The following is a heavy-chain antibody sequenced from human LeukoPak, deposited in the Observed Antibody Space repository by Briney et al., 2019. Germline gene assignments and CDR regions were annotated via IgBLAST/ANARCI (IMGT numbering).Heavy chain of an antibody. CDR2: ISGSGGST. Sequence: GGSLRLSCAASGFTFSSYAMSWVRQAPGKGLEWVSAISGSGGSTYYADSVKGRFTISRDNSKNTLYLQMNSLRAEDTAVYYCAKDPQYYGSGSYYTHWGQGTLVTVSS. CDR1: GFTFSSYA. V-gene: IGHV3-23*01. J-gene: IGHJ4*02. CDR3: AKDPQYYGSGSYYTH. D-gene: IGHD3-10*01.